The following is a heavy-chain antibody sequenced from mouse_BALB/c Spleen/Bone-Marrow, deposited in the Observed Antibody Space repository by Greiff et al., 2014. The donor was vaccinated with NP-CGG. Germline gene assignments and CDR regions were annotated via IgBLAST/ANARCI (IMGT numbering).Heavy chain of an antibody. CDR2: IWGGGIT. Sequence: VHLVESGPGLVAPSQSLSITCTVSGFSLTDYGVSWIRQPPGKGLEWLGVIWGGGITYYNSPLKSRLSISKDNSKSQVFLKMYSLQTDDTAMYYCAKLNWDEEDYWGQGTTLTVSS. CDR3: AKLNWDEEDY. D-gene: IGHD4-1*01. V-gene: IGHV2-6-5*01. J-gene: IGHJ2*01. CDR1: GFSLTDYG.